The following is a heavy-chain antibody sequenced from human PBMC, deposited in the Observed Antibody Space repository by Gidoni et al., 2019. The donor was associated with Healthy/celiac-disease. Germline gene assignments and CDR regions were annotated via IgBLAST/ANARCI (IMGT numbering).Heavy chain of an antibody. D-gene: IGHD2-15*01. J-gene: IGHJ5*02. CDR2: IYYSGST. CDR3: ARGYYCSGGSCLPTGWFDP. V-gene: IGHV4-61*01. CDR1: GGSVSSGRSY. Sequence: QVQLQESGPGLVKPSETLSLTCTVSGGSVSSGRSYWSWIRQPPGKGLEWIGYIYYSGSTNYNPSLKSRVTISVDTSKNQFSLKLSSVTAADTAVYYCARGYYCSGGSCLPTGWFDPWGQGTLVTVSS.